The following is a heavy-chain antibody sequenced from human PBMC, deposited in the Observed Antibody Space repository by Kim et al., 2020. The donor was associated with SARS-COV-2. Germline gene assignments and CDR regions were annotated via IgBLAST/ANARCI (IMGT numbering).Heavy chain of an antibody. V-gene: IGHV4-34*01. J-gene: IGHJ4*02. CDR3: ARRGYSSAWLGRCFDN. D-gene: IGHD6-19*01. Sequence: PSLKSRVTISIDTSKNQFSLKVNSVTAADTATYYCARRGYSSAWLGRCFDNWGQGTLVTVSS.